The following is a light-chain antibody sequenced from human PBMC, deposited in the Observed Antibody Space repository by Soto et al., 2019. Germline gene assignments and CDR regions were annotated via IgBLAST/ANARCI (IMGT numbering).Light chain of an antibody. CDR3: QQYYNTPFS. CDR2: WAS. Sequence: DIVMTQSPDSLAVSLGERATINCKSSQSVLYSSTNQYQLAWFQRKPRQPPRLLIYWASTRKPGVPDRFSGSGSGTDFTLTISSLQAEDVAVYYCQQYYNTPFSFGGGTRVEIK. CDR1: QSVLYSSTNQYQ. J-gene: IGKJ4*01. V-gene: IGKV4-1*01.